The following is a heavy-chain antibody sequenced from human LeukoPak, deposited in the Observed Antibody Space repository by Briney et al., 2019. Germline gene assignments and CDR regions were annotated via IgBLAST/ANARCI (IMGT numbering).Heavy chain of an antibody. D-gene: IGHD2-21*02. V-gene: IGHV3-66*02. CDR1: GFILRSYW. Sequence: GGSLRLSCAASGFILRSYWMHWVRQAPGKGLEWVSVLYSGGNTYYADSVKGRFTISRDNSKNTLYLQMNSLRAEDTAVYYCARDGGLLFKVLYYFDYWGQGTLVTVSS. J-gene: IGHJ4*02. CDR3: ARDGGLLFKVLYYFDY. CDR2: LYSGGNT.